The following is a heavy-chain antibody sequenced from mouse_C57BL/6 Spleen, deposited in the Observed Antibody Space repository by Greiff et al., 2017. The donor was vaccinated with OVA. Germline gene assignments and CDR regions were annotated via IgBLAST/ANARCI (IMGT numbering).Heavy chain of an antibody. J-gene: IGHJ4*01. CDR2: IDPSDSYT. D-gene: IGHD1-1*01. Sequence: QVQLQQPGAELVKPGASVKLSCKASGYTFTSYWMQWVKQRPGQGLEWIGEIDPSDSYTNYNQKFKGKATLTVDTSSSTAYMQLSSLTSEDSAVYYCASDGSLMDYWGQGTSVTVSS. CDR1: GYTFTSYW. CDR3: ASDGSLMDY. V-gene: IGHV1-50*01.